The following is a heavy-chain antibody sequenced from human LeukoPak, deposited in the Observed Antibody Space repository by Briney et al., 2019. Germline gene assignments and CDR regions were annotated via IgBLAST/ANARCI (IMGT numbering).Heavy chain of an antibody. J-gene: IGHJ5*02. CDR1: GGSISSGSYY. Sequence: PSETLSLTCTVSGGSISSGSYYWSWLRQPAGKGLEWIGRIYTSGSTNYNPSLKSRVTISVDTSKNQFSLKLSSVTAADTAVYYCARSSHDFWSGYSWFDPWGQGTLVTVSS. CDR2: IYTSGST. CDR3: ARSSHDFWSGYSWFDP. V-gene: IGHV4-61*02. D-gene: IGHD3-3*01.